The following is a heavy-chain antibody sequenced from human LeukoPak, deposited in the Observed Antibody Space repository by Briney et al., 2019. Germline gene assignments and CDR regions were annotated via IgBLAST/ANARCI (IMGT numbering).Heavy chain of an antibody. J-gene: IGHJ5*02. D-gene: IGHD1-14*01. V-gene: IGHV3-21*01. Sequence: GGSLRLSCAASGFTFSSYSMTWVRQAPGKGLEWVSSISSSSSYIYYADSVKGRFTISRDNAKNSLYLQMNSLRAEDTAVYYCARNLGKTVNWFDPWGQGTLVTVSS. CDR2: ISSSSSYI. CDR1: GFTFSSYS. CDR3: ARNLGKTVNWFDP.